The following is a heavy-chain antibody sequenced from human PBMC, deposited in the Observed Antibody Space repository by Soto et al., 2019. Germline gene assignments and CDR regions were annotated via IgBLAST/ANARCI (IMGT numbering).Heavy chain of an antibody. D-gene: IGHD3-22*01. CDR2: ISWNSGSI. CDR3: AKGPYYYDSSGPRLDY. CDR1: GFTFDDYA. Sequence: EVQLVESGGGLVQPGRSLRLSCAASGFTFDDYAMHWVRQAPGKGLEWVSGISWNSGSIGYADSVKGRFTISRDNAKNSLYLQMNGLRAEDTALYYCAKGPYYYDSSGPRLDYWGQGTLVTVSS. J-gene: IGHJ4*02. V-gene: IGHV3-9*01.